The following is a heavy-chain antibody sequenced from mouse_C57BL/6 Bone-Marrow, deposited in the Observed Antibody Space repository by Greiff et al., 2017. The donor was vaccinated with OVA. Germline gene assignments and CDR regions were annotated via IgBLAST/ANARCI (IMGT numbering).Heavy chain of an antibody. Sequence: EVMLVESGGGLVKPGGSLKLSCAASGFTFSSYAMSWVRQTPEKRLEWVATIRDGGSYTYYPDNVKGRFTISRDNAKTNLYLQMSHLKSEDTAMYYCARELGYDYDWFAYWGQGTLVTVSA. CDR2: IRDGGSYT. CDR1: GFTFSSYA. D-gene: IGHD2-4*01. J-gene: IGHJ3*01. V-gene: IGHV5-4*01. CDR3: ARELGYDYDWFAY.